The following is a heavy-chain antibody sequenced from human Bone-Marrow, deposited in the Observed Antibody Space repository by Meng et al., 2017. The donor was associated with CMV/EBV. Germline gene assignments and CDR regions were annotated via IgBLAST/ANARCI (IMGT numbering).Heavy chain of an antibody. J-gene: IGHJ6*02. D-gene: IGHD6-13*01. Sequence: SETLSLTCTVSGGSISSYYWSWIRQPPGKGLEWIGYIYYSGSTNYNPFLKSRVTISVDTSKNQFSLKLSSVTAADTAVYYCARGNSSPWYYYYGMDVWGQGTTVTVSS. CDR1: GGSISSYY. CDR3: ARGNSSPWYYYYGMDV. V-gene: IGHV4-59*01. CDR2: IYYSGST.